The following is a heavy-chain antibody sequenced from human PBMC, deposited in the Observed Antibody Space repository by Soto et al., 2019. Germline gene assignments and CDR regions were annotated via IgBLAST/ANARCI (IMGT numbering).Heavy chain of an antibody. Sequence: GGSLRLSCAASGFTFSTFGMHWVRQSPGKGLDWVAIITPDGSFKSYGDSVKGRFTISRDNSKHTLYLQMNNLRHEDTAVYYCTRGGSFDYWGQGTLVTVSS. D-gene: IGHD1-26*01. CDR2: ITPDGSFK. CDR3: TRGGSFDY. V-gene: IGHV3-30*03. CDR1: GFTFSTFG. J-gene: IGHJ4*02.